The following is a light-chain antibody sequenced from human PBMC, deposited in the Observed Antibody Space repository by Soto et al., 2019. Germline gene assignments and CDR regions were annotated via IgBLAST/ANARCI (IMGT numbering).Light chain of an antibody. CDR1: QSVSSN. V-gene: IGKV3-15*01. J-gene: IGKJ3*01. Sequence: EIVMTQSPATLSVSPGQRATLSCRATQSVSSNLAWYQQKPGQPPRLLIYGASTMATGIPARFSGSGSETEFTLTISSLQSEDFAVYYCQQAGIFGPGTKVDI. CDR2: GAS. CDR3: QQAGI.